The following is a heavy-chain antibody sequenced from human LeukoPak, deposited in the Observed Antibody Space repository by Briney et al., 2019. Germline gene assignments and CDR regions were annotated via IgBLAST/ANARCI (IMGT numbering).Heavy chain of an antibody. CDR1: GGSISSYY. CDR2: IYYSGST. V-gene: IGHV4-59*08. Sequence: PSETLSLTCTVSGGSISSYYWSWIRQPPGKGLEWIGYIYYSGSTNYNPSLKSRVTISVDTSKNQFSLKLSSVTAADTAVYYCARHLEMATLDYWGQGTLVTVSS. D-gene: IGHD5-24*01. J-gene: IGHJ4*02. CDR3: ARHLEMATLDY.